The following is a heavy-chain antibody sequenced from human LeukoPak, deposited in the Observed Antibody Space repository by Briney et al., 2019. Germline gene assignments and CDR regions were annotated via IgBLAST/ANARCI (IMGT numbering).Heavy chain of an antibody. CDR1: GFTFSRHG. D-gene: IGHD3-10*01. V-gene: IGHV3-33*01. CDR3: ARELGYYFDY. J-gene: IGHJ4*02. CDR2: IWYDGSKI. Sequence: GSLRLSCVASGFTFSRHGMHWVRQAPGKGLEWVGIIWYDGSKIYYGDSVKGRFTISRDNSKNTIYLQMNSLRAEDTALYYCARELGYYFDYWGQGTLVTVSS.